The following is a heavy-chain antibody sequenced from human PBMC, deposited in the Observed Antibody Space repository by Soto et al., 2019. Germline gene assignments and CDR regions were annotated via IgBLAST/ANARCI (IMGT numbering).Heavy chain of an antibody. CDR2: IYYSGNT. J-gene: IGHJ6*02. CDR1: SASLSSTDYT. CDR3: ARVDRLLWFGEPHYGMDV. D-gene: IGHD3-10*01. V-gene: IGHV4-39*01. Sequence: SETPSLTSTVSSASLSSTDYTWGWIRPPPGKGLEWIGSIYYSGNTYYNPSLNSRVTVSVDTSKNQFSLKVTSVTAADKAVYYCARVDRLLWFGEPHYGMDVWGQGTTVTVSS.